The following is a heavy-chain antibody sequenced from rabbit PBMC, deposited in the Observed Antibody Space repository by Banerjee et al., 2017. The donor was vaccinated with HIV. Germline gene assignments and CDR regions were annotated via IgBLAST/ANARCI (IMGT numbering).Heavy chain of an antibody. D-gene: IGHD8-1*01. CDR2: IYAGSSGDT. CDR1: GFSFSNSYW. CDR3: ARDRDTGSVYYFDL. J-gene: IGHJ4*01. V-gene: IGHV1S40*01. Sequence: QSLEESGGDLVKPGASLTLTCTASGFSFSNSYWICWVRQAPGKGLEWIGCIYAGSSGDTYYASWAKGRFTISKTSSTTVTLQMTSLTAADTATYFCARDRDTGSVYYFDLWGPGTLVTVS.